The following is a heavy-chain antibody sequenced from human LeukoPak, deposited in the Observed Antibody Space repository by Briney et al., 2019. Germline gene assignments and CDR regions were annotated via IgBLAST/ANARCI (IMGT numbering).Heavy chain of an antibody. CDR3: ARSIRGYQLAFDY. Sequence: PSETLSLTCTVSGGSISSYYWSWIRQPPGKGLEWIGYIYYTGSTNYNPSLKSRVTISVDTSKNQFSLKLNSVTAADTAVYYCARSIRGYQLAFDYWGQGTLVTVSS. CDR2: IYYTGST. V-gene: IGHV4-59*08. D-gene: IGHD2-2*01. CDR1: GGSISSYY. J-gene: IGHJ4*02.